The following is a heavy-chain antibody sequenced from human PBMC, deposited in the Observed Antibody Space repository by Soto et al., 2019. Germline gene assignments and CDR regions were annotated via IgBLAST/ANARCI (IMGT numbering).Heavy chain of an antibody. CDR2: IYSGGST. J-gene: IGHJ6*03. V-gene: IGHV3-66*01. CDR1: GFTVSSNY. D-gene: IGHD6-6*01. Sequence: GGSLRLSCAASGFTVSSNYMSWVRQAPGKGLEWVSVIYSGGSTYYADSVKGRFTISRDNSKNTLYLQMNSLRAEDTAVYYCARETSSSSPGNYYYYMDVWGKGTTVTVSS. CDR3: ARETSSSSPGNYYYYMDV.